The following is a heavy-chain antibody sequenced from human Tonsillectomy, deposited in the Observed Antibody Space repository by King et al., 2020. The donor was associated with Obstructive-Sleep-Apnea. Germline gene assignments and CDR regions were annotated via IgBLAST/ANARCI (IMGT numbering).Heavy chain of an antibody. D-gene: IGHD6-19*01. CDR1: GFTFSDYY. J-gene: IGHJ2*01. CDR3: ARVSSGQHWYFDL. CDR2: ISTSGSTI. V-gene: IGHV3-11*01. Sequence: VQLVESGGGWVKHGGSLRLSCAASGFTFSDYYMSWIRQAPGKGLEWLSYISTSGSTIYYADSVKGRFTISRDNAKNSLYLQMNSLRAEDTAVYYCARVSSGQHWYFDLWGRGTLVTVSS.